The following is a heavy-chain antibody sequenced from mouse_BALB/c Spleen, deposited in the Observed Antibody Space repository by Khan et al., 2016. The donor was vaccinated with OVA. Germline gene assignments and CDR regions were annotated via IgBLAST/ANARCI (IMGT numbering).Heavy chain of an antibody. CDR3: ARRGLYGLFAY. V-gene: IGHV1-7*01. Sequence: QVQLTKYGAEREKPGAKETMSCTPSGYTFTTYCVQRIKERPGQGLEWLGYLTPSTGYTEYHKNFKDKATLTADESSSTAYMQLNSLTSADSAGDDCARRGLYGLFAYGGEGTLFTVSA. CDR1: GYTFTTYC. CDR2: LTPSTGYT. D-gene: IGHD2-10*02. J-gene: IGHJ3*01.